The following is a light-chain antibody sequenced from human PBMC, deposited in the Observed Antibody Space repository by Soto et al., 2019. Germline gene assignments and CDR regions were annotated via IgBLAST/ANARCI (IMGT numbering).Light chain of an antibody. J-gene: IGKJ1*01. CDR1: QSVTSN. CDR3: QQYNAWPPWT. Sequence: VMTQSPATLSVSPGERATLSCRASQSVTSNLAWYQQKPGQAPRLLIYGASTRATGVPARFSGSGSGTEFTLTISSLQSEDFAVYYCQQYNAWPPWTFGQGTKVDIK. V-gene: IGKV3-15*01. CDR2: GAS.